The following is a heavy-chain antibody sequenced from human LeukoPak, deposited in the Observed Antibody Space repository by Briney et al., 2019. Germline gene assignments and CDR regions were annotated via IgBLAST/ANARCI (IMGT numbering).Heavy chain of an antibody. V-gene: IGHV3-11*04. Sequence: GGSLRLSCAASGFSFNNYYMSWIRQAPGKWLEWVSYISSISSTMYYADSVKGRFTISRDNAKNALFLQMNSLRPEDTAVYYCARCGDGLPCDFDYWGQGTLVTVSS. D-gene: IGHD3-10*01. J-gene: IGHJ4*02. CDR1: GFSFNNYY. CDR2: ISSISSTM. CDR3: ARCGDGLPCDFDY.